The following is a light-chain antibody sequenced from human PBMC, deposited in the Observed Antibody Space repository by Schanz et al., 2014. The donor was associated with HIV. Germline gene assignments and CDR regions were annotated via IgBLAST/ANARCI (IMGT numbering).Light chain of an antibody. CDR2: YDT. V-gene: IGLV3-21*01. CDR3: QVWDTFISAV. Sequence: YELTQPPSVSVAPGKTASITCGGNNVGIKSVHWYQQKPGQAPVMVISYDTDRPSGIPERFSGSNSGHTATLTISRVEAGDEADYYCQVWDTFISAVFGGGTKLTVL. J-gene: IGLJ2*01. CDR1: NVGIKS.